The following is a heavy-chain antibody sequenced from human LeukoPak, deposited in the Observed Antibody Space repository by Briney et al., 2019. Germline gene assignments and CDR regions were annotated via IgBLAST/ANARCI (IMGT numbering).Heavy chain of an antibody. V-gene: IGHV3-23*01. CDR1: GFTFSSYA. CDR2: ISCSGGST. CDR3: AKRNYDFWSGYYRRAENHFDY. Sequence: PGGSLRLSCAASGFTFSSYAMSWVRQAPGRGLEWVSAISCSGGSTYYADSVKGRFTISRDNSKNTLYLQMNSLRAEDTAVYYCAKRNYDFWSGYYRRAENHFDYWGQGTLVTVSS. D-gene: IGHD3-3*01. J-gene: IGHJ4*02.